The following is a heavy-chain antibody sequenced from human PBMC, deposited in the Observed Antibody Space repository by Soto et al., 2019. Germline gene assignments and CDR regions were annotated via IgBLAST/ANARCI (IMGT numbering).Heavy chain of an antibody. J-gene: IGHJ4*02. D-gene: IGHD2-8*01. CDR2: IGVGSGNR. V-gene: IGHV1-58*01. CDR1: GFTFTSSA. Sequence: SVKVSCKASGFTFTSSAVQWVRQARGQRLEWIGWIGVGSGNRHYAQKFQERVTITRDMSTNTAYMGLSSLRSEDTAVYYCAALGVNFDHWGQGTLVTVSS. CDR3: AALGVNFDH.